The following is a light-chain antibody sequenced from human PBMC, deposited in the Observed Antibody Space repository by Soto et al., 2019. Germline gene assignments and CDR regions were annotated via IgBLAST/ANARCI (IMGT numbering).Light chain of an antibody. V-gene: IGKV1-5*01. Sequence: DIRMTLSPSSLSASVGDRVTITFRASQSISSWLAWYQQKPVNAPKLLIYDASSLESGVPSRSSGSGSGTEFTLTISSLQTDDFANYYCQQYNSVWTFGQGTKVDIK. CDR3: QQYNSVWT. CDR2: DAS. J-gene: IGKJ1*01. CDR1: QSISSW.